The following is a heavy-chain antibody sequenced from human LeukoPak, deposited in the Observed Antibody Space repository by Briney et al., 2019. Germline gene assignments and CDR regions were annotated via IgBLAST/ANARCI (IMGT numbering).Heavy chain of an antibody. Sequence: GGSLKLSCVASGFTFSTYVMTWVRQAPGKGLEWVSVISGSGGSTYYADSVKGRFTISRDDSKNTLCLQMNSLRAEDTAVYYCAKSQFGGVFDGFDIWGQRTMVTVSS. CDR3: AKSQFGGVFDGFDI. D-gene: IGHD3-16*01. V-gene: IGHV3-23*01. CDR1: GFTFSTYV. CDR2: ISGSGGST. J-gene: IGHJ3*02.